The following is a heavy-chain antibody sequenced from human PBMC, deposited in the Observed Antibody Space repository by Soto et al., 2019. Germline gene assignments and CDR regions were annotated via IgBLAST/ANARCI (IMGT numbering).Heavy chain of an antibody. CDR1: GYRFTRDG. Sequence: ASVKRSCKAAGYRFTRDGISWVRQAPGQGLEWMGWISAYNGNTNYAQKLQGRVTMTTDTSTSTAYMEPRSLRSDDTAVYYCARRWNGWYFDFWGQGTLVTVSS. V-gene: IGHV1-18*01. CDR2: ISAYNGNT. CDR3: ARRWNGWYFDF. D-gene: IGHD6-19*01. J-gene: IGHJ4*02.